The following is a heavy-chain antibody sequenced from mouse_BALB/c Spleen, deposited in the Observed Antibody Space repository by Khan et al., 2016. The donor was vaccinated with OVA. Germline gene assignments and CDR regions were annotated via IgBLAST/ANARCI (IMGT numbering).Heavy chain of an antibody. CDR3: AGGGAAYYRNDGGAMEY. CDR1: GYTFTTAG. J-gene: IGHJ4*01. D-gene: IGHD2-14*01. V-gene: IGHV9-4*02. CDR2: INTHSGVP. Sequence: QIQLVQSGPELKKPGETVRISCKASGYTFTTAGIQWVQKMPGKGLKWIGWINTHSGVPKYAEDFKGRFAFSLEISVNTAYLQITNFKNEDTATYFWAGGGAAYYRNDGGAMEYWGQGTSVTVSS.